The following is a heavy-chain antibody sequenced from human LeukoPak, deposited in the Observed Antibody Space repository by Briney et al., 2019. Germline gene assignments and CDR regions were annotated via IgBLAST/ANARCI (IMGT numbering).Heavy chain of an antibody. CDR1: GGTFSSYA. J-gene: IGHJ4*02. V-gene: IGHV1-69*13. D-gene: IGHD2-15*01. CDR2: IIPIFGTV. CDR3: ARGPLSCSGGSCYDNYFDY. Sequence: SVKVSCKASGGTFSSYAISWVRQAPGQGLEWMGGIIPIFGTVNYAQKFQGRVTITADESTSTAYMELSSLRSEDTAVYYCARGPLSCSGGSCYDNYFDYWGQGTLVTVSS.